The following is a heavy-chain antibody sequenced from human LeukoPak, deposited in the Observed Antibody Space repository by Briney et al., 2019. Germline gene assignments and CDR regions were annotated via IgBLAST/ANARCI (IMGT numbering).Heavy chain of an antibody. D-gene: IGHD3-9*01. Sequence: PGGSLRLSCAASGFTFSSYWMHWVRQAPGKGLVWVSRIDNYGSTTTSADSVKGRFTISRDNAKNTLYLQMNSLRAEDTAVCYCARVTEVYDILTGYYNRPYYFDYWGQGTLVTVSS. CDR2: IDNYGSTT. J-gene: IGHJ4*02. CDR3: ARVTEVYDILTGYYNRPYYFDY. CDR1: GFTFSSYW. V-gene: IGHV3-74*01.